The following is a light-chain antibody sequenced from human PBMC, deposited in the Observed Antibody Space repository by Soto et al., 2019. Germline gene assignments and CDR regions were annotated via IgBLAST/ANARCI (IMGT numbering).Light chain of an antibody. CDR1: SSDVGGYNY. Sequence: QSVLTQPASVSGSPGQSITISCTGTSSDVGGYNYVCWYQQHPGKAPKLIIYDVTNRPSGVSDRFSASKSGNTASLTISGLQAEDEADYYCSSYTSSSTVVFGGGTKLTVL. CDR2: DVT. V-gene: IGLV2-14*03. J-gene: IGLJ2*01. CDR3: SSYTSSSTVV.